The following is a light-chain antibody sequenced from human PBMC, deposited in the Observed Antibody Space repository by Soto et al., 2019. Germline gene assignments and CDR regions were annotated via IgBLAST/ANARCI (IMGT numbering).Light chain of an antibody. CDR3: QQLDSYPIT. J-gene: IGKJ5*01. CDR1: RGMGSY. CDR2: AAS. Sequence: IQLTQSPSSLLALVGDRVTIPSRPIRGMGSYLPWYHQNPGKAPKLLIYAASTLQSGVPSRFSGSGSGTDFTLTISSLQPEDFATYYCQQLDSYPITFGQGTRLEIK. V-gene: IGKV1-9*01.